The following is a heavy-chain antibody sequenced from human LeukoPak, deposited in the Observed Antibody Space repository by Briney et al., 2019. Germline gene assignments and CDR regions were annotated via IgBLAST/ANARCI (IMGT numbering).Heavy chain of an antibody. CDR3: ARERAVAFDI. V-gene: IGHV3-74*01. CDR1: GFTFSSYW. CDR2: INSEGGGT. Sequence: GGSLRLSCAASGFTFSSYWMHWVRQAPGKVLVWVSRINSEGGGTIYADSVKGRFTISRDNAKNTLYLQMNSLRAEDTAVYYCARERAVAFDIWGQGTMVTVSS. J-gene: IGHJ3*02.